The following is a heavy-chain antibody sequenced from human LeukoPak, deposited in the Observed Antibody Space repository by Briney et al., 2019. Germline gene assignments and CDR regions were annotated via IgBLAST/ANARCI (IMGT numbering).Heavy chain of an antibody. CDR3: ARALDWFDP. CDR1: GGSISSYY. J-gene: IGHJ5*02. Sequence: SETLSLTCTVSGGSISSYYWSWIRQPLGKGLEWIGYIYYSGSTNYNPSLKSRVTISVDTSKNQFSLKLSSVTAADTAVYYCARALDWFDPWGQGTLVTVSS. V-gene: IGHV4-59*01. CDR2: IYYSGST.